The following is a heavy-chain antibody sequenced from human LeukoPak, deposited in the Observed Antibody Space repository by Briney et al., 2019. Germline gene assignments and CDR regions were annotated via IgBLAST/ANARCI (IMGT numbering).Heavy chain of an antibody. V-gene: IGHV3-9*01. CDR3: AKALGYCSSTSCYTYFDY. CDR1: GFTFDDYA. Sequence: GGSLRLSCAASGFTFDDYAMPWVRQAPGKGLEWVSGISWNSGSIGYADSVKGRFTISRDNAKNSLYLQMNSLRAEDTALYYCAKALGYCSSTSCYTYFDYWGQGTLVTVSS. J-gene: IGHJ4*02. CDR2: ISWNSGSI. D-gene: IGHD2-2*02.